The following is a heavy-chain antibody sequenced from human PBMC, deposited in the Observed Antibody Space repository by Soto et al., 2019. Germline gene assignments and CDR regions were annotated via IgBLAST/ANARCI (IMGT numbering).Heavy chain of an antibody. Sequence: EVQLLESGGGLVNPGGSLRLSCATSGFTFSSYSMDWVRQAPGKGLEWVAAINPTSRYVFYADSVSGRFTITRDYDEKSLRRQINGLRGKDTWCDHCARHETSLSGDGFDIWGRGT. V-gene: IGHV3-21*01. CDR3: ARHETSLSGDGFDI. J-gene: IGHJ3*02. CDR1: GFTFSSYS. D-gene: IGHD3-3*01. CDR2: INPTSRYV.